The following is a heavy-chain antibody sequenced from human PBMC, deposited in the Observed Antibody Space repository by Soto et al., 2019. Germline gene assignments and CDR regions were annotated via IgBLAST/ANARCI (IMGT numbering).Heavy chain of an antibody. Sequence: ASETLSLTCTVSGDSITGSYCSWTRQPPWKTLESLGYIYHSGTTGYNPSLNYRVSISVDPSKNQFSLRLTSVIAGGTPVYYCARGVPYAAGSLAGCDYCGQGIMVTVSS. J-gene: IGHJ4*02. CDR1: GDSITGSY. V-gene: IGHV4-59*01. CDR3: ARGVPYAAGSLAGCDY. CDR2: IYHSGTT. D-gene: IGHD1-26*01.